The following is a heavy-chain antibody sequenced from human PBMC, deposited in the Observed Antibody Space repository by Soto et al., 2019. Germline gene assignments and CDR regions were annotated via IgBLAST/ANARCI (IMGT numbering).Heavy chain of an antibody. J-gene: IGHJ4*02. CDR1: GFTFSSYA. CDR3: AKGLYYGPGDY. D-gene: IGHD3-10*01. V-gene: IGHV3-23*01. Sequence: EVQLLESGGGLVQPGGSLRLSCAASGFTFSSYAMSWVRQAPGKGLEWVSSISGSGGSTYYADSVKGRFTISRDNSKNTLYLKMHSLRAEDTAVYYCAKGLYYGPGDYWGQGTLVTVSS. CDR2: ISGSGGST.